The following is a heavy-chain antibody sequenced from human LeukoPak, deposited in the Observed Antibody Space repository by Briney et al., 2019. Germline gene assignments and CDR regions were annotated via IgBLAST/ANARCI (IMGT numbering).Heavy chain of an antibody. J-gene: IGHJ4*02. CDR2: ISSSSSYI. V-gene: IGHV3-21*01. CDR3: ARLRLGTVFDY. D-gene: IGHD3-16*01. CDR1: GFTFSSYS. Sequence: GGSLRLSCAASGFTFSSYSMNWVRQAPGKGLEWVSSISSSSSYIYYADSVKGRFTISRDNAKNSLYLQMNSLRAEDTAVYYCARLRLGTVFDYWGQGTLVTVSS.